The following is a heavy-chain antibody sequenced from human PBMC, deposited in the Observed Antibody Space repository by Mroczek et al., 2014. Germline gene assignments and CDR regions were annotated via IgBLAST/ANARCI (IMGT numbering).Heavy chain of an antibody. CDR3: ARGCHDKTIFGVSFWFDP. CDR2: MNPNSGNT. D-gene: IGHD3-3*01. CDR1: GYTFTSYD. Sequence: QVQLVESGAEVKKPGASVKVSCKASGYTFTSYDINWVRQATGQGLEWMGWMNPNSGNTGYAQKFQGRVTMTRNTSISTAYMELSSLRSEDTAVYYCARGCHDKTIFGVSFWFDPWGQGTLVTVSS. V-gene: IGHV1-8*01. J-gene: IGHJ5*02.